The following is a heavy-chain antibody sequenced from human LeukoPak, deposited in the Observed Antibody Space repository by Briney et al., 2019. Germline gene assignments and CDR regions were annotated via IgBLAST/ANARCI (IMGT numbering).Heavy chain of an antibody. J-gene: IGHJ6*02. V-gene: IGHV3-21*01. Sequence: PGGSLRLSCAASGFTFSSYSMNWVRQAPGKGLEWVSSISSSSSYIYYADSVKGRFTISRDNAKNSLYLQMNSLRAEDTAVYYCARGDDRRAYYYGMDVWGQGTTVTVSS. CDR2: ISSSSSYI. CDR1: GFTFSSYS. CDR3: ARGDDRRAYYYGMDV.